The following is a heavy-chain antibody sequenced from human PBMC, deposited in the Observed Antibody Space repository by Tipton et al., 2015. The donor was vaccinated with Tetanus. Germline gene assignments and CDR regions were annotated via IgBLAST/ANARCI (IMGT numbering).Heavy chain of an antibody. V-gene: IGHV4-30-4*01. J-gene: IGHJ4*02. CDR3: ARVFTRGYTYGTTFDY. Sequence: TLSLTCTVSGGSISSGDYYWSWIRQPPGKGLEWIGYIYYSGTTYYNPFLKSRVTISVDTSNNQFSLKVTSVTAADTAVYYCARVFTRGYTYGTTFDYWGQGTLVTVSS. D-gene: IGHD5-18*01. CDR1: GGSISSGDYY. CDR2: IYYSGTT.